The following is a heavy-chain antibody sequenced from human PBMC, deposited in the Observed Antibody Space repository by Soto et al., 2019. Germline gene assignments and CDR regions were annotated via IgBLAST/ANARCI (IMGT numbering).Heavy chain of an antibody. CDR2: IYWDDDK. CDR3: AHRRAQFGEFPSGFDY. Sequence: QITLKESGPTLVKPTQTLKLTCTFSGFSLSTSGVGVGWIRQPPGKALEWLALIYWDDDKRYSPSLKSRLTINKDTSKNQVVLTMTNIDPVNTATYYCAHRRAQFGEFPSGFDYWGQGTLVTVSS. J-gene: IGHJ4*02. D-gene: IGHD3-10*01. CDR1: GFSLSTSGVG. V-gene: IGHV2-5*02.